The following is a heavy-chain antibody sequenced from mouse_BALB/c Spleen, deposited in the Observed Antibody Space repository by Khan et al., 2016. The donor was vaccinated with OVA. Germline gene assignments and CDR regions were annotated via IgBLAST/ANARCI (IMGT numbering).Heavy chain of an antibody. D-gene: IGHD1-2*01. CDR3: SISTINA. CDR2: TDPANGNT. Sequence: VQLKQSGAELVKPAASLKLSCTASGYNITDIYIHWVKQRPEKGLERIRRTDPANGNTKYDQKFQGKATITAETSSNTAYLQLSSLTSEDTAVYYCSISTINAWGQGTTLTVSS. CDR1: GYNITDIY. V-gene: IGHV14-3*02. J-gene: IGHJ2*01.